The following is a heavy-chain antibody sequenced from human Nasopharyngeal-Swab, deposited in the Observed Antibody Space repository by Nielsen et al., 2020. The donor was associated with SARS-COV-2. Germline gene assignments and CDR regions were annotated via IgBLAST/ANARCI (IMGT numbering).Heavy chain of an antibody. J-gene: IGHJ4*02. CDR2: INHSGST. CDR3: ARAVYYGSGSYFPLNTNNYFDY. CDR1: GGSFSNYY. Sequence: GSLRLSCAVYGGSFSNYYWGWIRQPPGKGLEWIGEINHSGSTNYNPSLKSRVTISVDTSKNQFSLKLSSVTAADTAVYYCARAVYYGSGSYFPLNTNNYFDYWGQGTLVTVSS. D-gene: IGHD3-10*01. V-gene: IGHV4-34*01.